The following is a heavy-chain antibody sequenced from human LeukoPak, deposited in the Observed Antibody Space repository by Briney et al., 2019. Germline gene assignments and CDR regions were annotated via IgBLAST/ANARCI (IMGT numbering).Heavy chain of an antibody. J-gene: IGHJ4*02. D-gene: IGHD3-22*01. CDR1: GFTFSSYA. Sequence: GRSLRLSCAASGFTFSSYAMHWVRQAPGKGLEWVAVISYDGSNKYYADSVKGRFTISRDNSKNTLYLQMNSLRAEDTAVYYCARGSTRITMIVVVPGFDYWGQGTLVTVSS. CDR3: ARGSTRITMIVVVPGFDY. CDR2: ISYDGSNK. V-gene: IGHV3-30-3*01.